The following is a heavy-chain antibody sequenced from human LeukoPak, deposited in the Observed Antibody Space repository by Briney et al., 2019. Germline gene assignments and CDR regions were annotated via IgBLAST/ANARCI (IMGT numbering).Heavy chain of an antibody. CDR1: GYTFTGQD. Sequence: GASVEVSCKASGYTFTGQDMHWVRQAPGQGLEWMGWISAYIGNTNYAQKLQGRVTMTTDTSTSTAYMELRSLRSDDTAVYYCARVCYDFWSAITTYYYMDVWGKGTTVTVSS. J-gene: IGHJ6*03. CDR3: ARVCYDFWSAITTYYYMDV. D-gene: IGHD3-3*01. CDR2: ISAYIGNT. V-gene: IGHV1-18*01.